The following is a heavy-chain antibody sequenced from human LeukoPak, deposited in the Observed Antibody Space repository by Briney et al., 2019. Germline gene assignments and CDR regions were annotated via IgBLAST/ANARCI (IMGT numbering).Heavy chain of an antibody. CDR2: INPSGGST. Sequence: ASVKVSCKSSGYTFTSYYMHWVRQAPGQGLEWMGIINPSGGSTSYAQKFQGRVNMTRDTSTSTVYMELSSLRSEDTAVYYCARVKLSRSSGYSTNWFDPWGQGTLVTVSS. CDR3: ARVKLSRSSGYSTNWFDP. J-gene: IGHJ5*02. CDR1: GYTFTSYY. V-gene: IGHV1-46*01. D-gene: IGHD6-13*01.